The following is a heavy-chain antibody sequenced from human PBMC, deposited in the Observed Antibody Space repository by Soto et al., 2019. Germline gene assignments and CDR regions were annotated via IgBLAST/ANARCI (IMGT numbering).Heavy chain of an antibody. CDR3: VRDLSDGDYTFDS. V-gene: IGHV3-23*01. CDR2: IRTTGVPT. D-gene: IGHD4-17*01. CDR1: GFTFRSYP. Sequence: GGSLRLSCEASGFTFRSYPMGWVRQAPGKGLEWVSVIRTTGVPTFYADSVKGRFTISRDNSRNTLYLQMNSLRPDDTAVFYCVRDLSDGDYTFDSWGQGTLVTVSS. J-gene: IGHJ4*02.